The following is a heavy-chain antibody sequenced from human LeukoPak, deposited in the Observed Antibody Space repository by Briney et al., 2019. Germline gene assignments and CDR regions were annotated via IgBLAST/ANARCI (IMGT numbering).Heavy chain of an antibody. V-gene: IGHV1-18*01. Sequence: GASVKVSCEASGYTFTSYGISWVRQAPGQGLEWMGWISAYNGNTNYAQKLQGRVTMTTDTSTSTAYMELRSLRSDDTAVYYCARDYSDSSGYSPFQHWGQGTLVTVSS. D-gene: IGHD3-22*01. CDR2: ISAYNGNT. CDR1: GYTFTSYG. J-gene: IGHJ1*01. CDR3: ARDYSDSSGYSPFQH.